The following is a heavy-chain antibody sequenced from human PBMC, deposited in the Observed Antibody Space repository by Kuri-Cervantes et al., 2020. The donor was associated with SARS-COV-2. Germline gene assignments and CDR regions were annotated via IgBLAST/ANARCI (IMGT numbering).Heavy chain of an antibody. V-gene: IGHV3-53*01. CDR1: GFTVSSNY. CDR3: ARGGSYYQAFDY. D-gene: IGHD1-26*01. CDR2: IYSGGST. Sequence: ETLSLTCAASGFTVSSNYMSWVRQAPGKGLEWVSVIYSGGSTYYADSVKGRFTISRDNSKNTLYLQMNSLRAEDTAVYYCARGGSYYQAFDYWGQGTLVTVSS. J-gene: IGHJ4*02.